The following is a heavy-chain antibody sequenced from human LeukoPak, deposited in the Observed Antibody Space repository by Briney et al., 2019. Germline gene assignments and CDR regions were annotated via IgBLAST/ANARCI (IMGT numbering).Heavy chain of an antibody. CDR2: IIPIFGTA. D-gene: IGHD2-21*02. CDR3: ARDTTYCGGGCYSLTDY. Sequence: SVKVSCKASGGTFSSYAISWVRQAPGQGLEWMGGIIPIFGTANYAQKFQGRVTITADESTSTAYMELSSLRSEDTAVYYCARDTTYCGGGCYSLTDYWGQGTLVSVSS. J-gene: IGHJ4*02. V-gene: IGHV1-69*01. CDR1: GGTFSSYA.